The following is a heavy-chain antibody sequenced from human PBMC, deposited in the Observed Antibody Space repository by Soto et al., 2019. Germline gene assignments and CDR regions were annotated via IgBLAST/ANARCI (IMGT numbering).Heavy chain of an antibody. CDR3: ARQLRSGRYCSRTSCYNQDAFDI. CDR1: GCSVSSGSYY. V-gene: IGHV4-61*01. J-gene: IGHJ3*02. D-gene: IGHD2-2*01. CDR2: IYYSGST. Sequence: PSETLDLTCTVSGCSVSSGSYYWSWIRQPPGKGLEWIGYIYYSGSTNYNPSLKSRVTISVDTSKNQFSLKLSSVTAADTAVYYCARQLRSGRYCSRTSCYNQDAFDIWGQGTMVTV.